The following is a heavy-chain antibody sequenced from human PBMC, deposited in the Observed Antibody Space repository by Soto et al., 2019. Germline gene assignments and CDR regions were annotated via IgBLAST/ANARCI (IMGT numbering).Heavy chain of an antibody. V-gene: IGHV1-69*04. Sequence: QVQLVQSGAEVKKPGSSVKVSCKASGGSFSNYALNWVRQAPGQGLEWMGRIVPFVGITKYAQKFQGRVTIXXHNSTSTAYMELSSLRSEDTAVYYCAREMGATNDYWGQGTLVTVSS. CDR1: GGSFSNYA. J-gene: IGHJ4*02. CDR3: AREMGATNDY. CDR2: IVPFVGIT. D-gene: IGHD1-26*01.